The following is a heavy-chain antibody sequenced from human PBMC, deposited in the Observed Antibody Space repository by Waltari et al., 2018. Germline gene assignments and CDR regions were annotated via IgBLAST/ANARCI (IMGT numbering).Heavy chain of an antibody. J-gene: IGHJ4*02. CDR1: GFTFSNYW. V-gene: IGHV3-74*01. D-gene: IGHD6-13*01. Sequence: EVQLVESGGGLVQTGGSLRLSCAASGFTFSNYWMHWVRQAPGKGLVLVSRIKSDWSSTRDADSVKGRFTSSRDNAKNTLYLQMNSLRAEDTAVYYCARGGDSSNWYPGYFDYWGQGTLVTVSS. CDR3: ARGGDSSNWYPGYFDY. CDR2: IKSDWSST.